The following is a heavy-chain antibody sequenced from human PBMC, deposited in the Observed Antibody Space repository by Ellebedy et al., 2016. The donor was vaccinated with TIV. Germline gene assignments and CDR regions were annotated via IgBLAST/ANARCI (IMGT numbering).Heavy chain of an antibody. CDR3: AREAISYATSGYYFDS. CDR1: GFTFSTYW. J-gene: IGHJ4*02. CDR2: VNTDGSTT. V-gene: IGHV3-74*01. Sequence: GESLKISCAASGFTFSTYWMHWVRQAPGKGLVWVSHVNTDGSTTSYADSVKGRFTISRDNSKNSLYLQMNSLRAEDTAVYYCAREAISYATSGYYFDSWGQGTLVAVSS. D-gene: IGHD3-22*01.